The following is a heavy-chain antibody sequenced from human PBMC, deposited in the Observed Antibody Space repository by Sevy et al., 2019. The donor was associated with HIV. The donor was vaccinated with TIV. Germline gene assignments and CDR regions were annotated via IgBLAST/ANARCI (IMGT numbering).Heavy chain of an antibody. J-gene: IGHJ5*02. Sequence: SETLSLTCAVYGGSFSGYYWSWIRQPPGKGLEWIGEINHSGSTNYNPSLKSRVTISVDTSKNQFSLKLSSETAADTAVYYCARGTTVTTIGWFDPWGQGTLVTVSS. CDR3: ARGTTVTTIGWFDP. CDR2: INHSGST. CDR1: GGSFSGYY. V-gene: IGHV4-34*01. D-gene: IGHD4-17*01.